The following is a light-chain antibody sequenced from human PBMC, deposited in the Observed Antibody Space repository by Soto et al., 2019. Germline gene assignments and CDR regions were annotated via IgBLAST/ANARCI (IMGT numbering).Light chain of an antibody. Sequence: QSALTQPRSVSGSPGQSVTISCTGTRSDVGGYNYVSWYQHHPGKAPKLMIYHVSKRPSGVPDRFSGSKSGNTASLTISGLQAEDEADYYCCSYGGSHSYVFGNETKLTVL. CDR3: CSYGGSHSYV. CDR2: HVS. V-gene: IGLV2-11*01. CDR1: RSDVGGYNY. J-gene: IGLJ1*01.